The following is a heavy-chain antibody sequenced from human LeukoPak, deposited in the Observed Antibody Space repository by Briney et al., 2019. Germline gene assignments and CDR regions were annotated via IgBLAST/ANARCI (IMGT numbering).Heavy chain of an antibody. CDR1: GFTFSSYA. CDR2: ISGSGVTT. CDR3: ARVCYGDYGFDAFDI. Sequence: PGGSLRLSCVASGFTFSSYAMGWVRQAPGKGLEWVSAISGSGVTTHYAGSVKGRFSISRDNAKNSLYLQMNSLRAEDTAVYYCARVCYGDYGFDAFDIWGQGTMVTVSS. D-gene: IGHD4-17*01. V-gene: IGHV3-23*01. J-gene: IGHJ3*02.